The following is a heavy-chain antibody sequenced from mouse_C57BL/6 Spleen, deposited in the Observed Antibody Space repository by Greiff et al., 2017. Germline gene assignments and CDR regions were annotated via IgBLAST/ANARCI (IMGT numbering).Heavy chain of an antibody. CDR1: GYTFTSYW. V-gene: IGHV1-5*01. D-gene: IGHD2-4*01. J-gene: IGHJ4*01. CDR3: ARSRYDYGSEYAMDY. Sequence: VQLQQSGTVLARPGASVKLSCKTSGYTFTSYWMHWVKQRPGQGLEWIGAIYPGNSDTSYNQKFKGKAKLTAVTSASTAYMELSSLTNEDAAVYYCARSRYDYGSEYAMDYWGQGTSVTVSS. CDR2: IYPGNSDT.